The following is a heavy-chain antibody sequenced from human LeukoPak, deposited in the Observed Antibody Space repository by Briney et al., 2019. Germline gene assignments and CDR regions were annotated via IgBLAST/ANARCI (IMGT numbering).Heavy chain of an antibody. CDR1: GFTFSSYW. CDR2: IKQDGSEK. D-gene: IGHD6-19*01. CDR3: AKDIAVAGLDY. V-gene: IGHV3-7*03. Sequence: GGSLRLSCAASGFTFSSYWMSWVRQAPGKGLEWVANIKQDGSEKYYVDSVKGRFTISRDNAKNSLYLQMNSLRAEDTALYYCAKDIAVAGLDYWGQGTLVTVSS. J-gene: IGHJ4*02.